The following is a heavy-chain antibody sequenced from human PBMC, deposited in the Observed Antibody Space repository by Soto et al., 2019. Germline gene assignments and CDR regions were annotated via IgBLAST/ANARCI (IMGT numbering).Heavy chain of an antibody. CDR2: ISGSGGST. D-gene: IGHD1-20*01. Sequence: EQLLESGGDLVQPGGFLRLSCAASGFTFSSYAMNWVRQAPGKGLEWVSSISGSGGSTYYADSVKGRFTISRDNSKNTVDLQMSNLRAEETAVYYCAKVSRFQLQPNTSYSYGMAVWGQGTRVTVSS. CDR3: AKVSRFQLQPNTSYSYGMAV. J-gene: IGHJ6*02. V-gene: IGHV3-23*01. CDR1: GFTFSSYA.